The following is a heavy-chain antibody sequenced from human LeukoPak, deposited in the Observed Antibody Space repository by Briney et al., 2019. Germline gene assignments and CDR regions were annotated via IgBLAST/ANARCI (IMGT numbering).Heavy chain of an antibody. J-gene: IGHJ3*02. CDR1: GFTFTDYY. CDR2: ISNNGDIK. D-gene: IGHD3-16*01. V-gene: IGHV3-11*01. CDR3: AKVGLGGRFAFDI. Sequence: PGGSLRLSCTASGFTFTDYYMSWVRQAPGKGLEWVSYISNNGDIKYYADSVKGRFTISRDNSKNTLYLQMNSLRAEDTAVYYCAKVGLGGRFAFDIWGQGTMVTVSS.